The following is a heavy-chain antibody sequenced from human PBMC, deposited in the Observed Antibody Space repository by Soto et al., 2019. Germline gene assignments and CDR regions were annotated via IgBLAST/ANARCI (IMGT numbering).Heavy chain of an antibody. D-gene: IGHD2-15*01. V-gene: IGHV3-7*01. CDR2: IKQDGSEK. CDR1: GFTFSSYW. Sequence: EVQLVESGGGLVQPGGSLRLSCAASGFTFSSYWMSWVRQAPGKGLEWVANIKQDGSEKYYVDSVKGRFTISRDNAKNSLYLQMNSLRAEDTAVYYCATLEGYCRGGSCYSVPPYYYYYYMDVWGKGTTVTVSS. J-gene: IGHJ6*03. CDR3: ATLEGYCRGGSCYSVPPYYYYYYMDV.